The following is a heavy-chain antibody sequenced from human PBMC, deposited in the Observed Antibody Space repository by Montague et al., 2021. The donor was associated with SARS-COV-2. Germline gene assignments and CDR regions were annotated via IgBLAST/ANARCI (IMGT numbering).Heavy chain of an antibody. CDR1: GGSISSYY. V-gene: IGHV4-59*01. D-gene: IGHD2-15*01. Sequence: SETLSLTCAVSGGSISSYYWSRIRQPPGKGLEWIGYIYYSGSTNXXPSLKSRVTISVDTSKNQFSLKLSSVTAADTAVYYCARRGLGYCSGGSCPNAFDIWGQGTMVTVSS. J-gene: IGHJ3*02. CDR2: IYYSGST. CDR3: ARRGLGYCSGGSCPNAFDI.